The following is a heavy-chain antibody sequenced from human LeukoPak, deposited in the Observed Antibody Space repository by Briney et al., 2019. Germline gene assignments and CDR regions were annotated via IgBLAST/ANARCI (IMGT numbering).Heavy chain of an antibody. CDR3: ARSTGLYDFWSGYPNWFDP. J-gene: IGHJ5*02. CDR2: IYHSGST. V-gene: IGHV4-4*02. Sequence: SGTLSLTCAVSGGSISSSNWWSWVRQPPGKGLEWIGEIYHSGSTNYNPSLKGRVTISVDTSKNQFSLKLSSVTAADTAVYYCARSTGLYDFWSGYPNWFDPWGQGTLVTVSS. CDR1: GGSISSSNW. D-gene: IGHD3-3*01.